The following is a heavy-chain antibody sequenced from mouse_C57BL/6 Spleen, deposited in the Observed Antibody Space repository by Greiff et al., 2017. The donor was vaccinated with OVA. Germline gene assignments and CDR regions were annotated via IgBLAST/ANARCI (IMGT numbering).Heavy chain of an antibody. CDR3: ASDSDYCERAMDY. D-gene: IGHD2-4*01. Sequence: EVMLVESEGGLVQPGSSMKLSCTASGFTFSDYYMAWVRQVPEKGLEWVANINYDGSSTYYLDSLKSRFIISRDTAKNILYLQMSSLKSEDTATYDCASDSDYCERAMDYWGQGTSVTVSA. V-gene: IGHV5-16*01. J-gene: IGHJ4*01. CDR1: GFTFSDYY. CDR2: INYDGSST.